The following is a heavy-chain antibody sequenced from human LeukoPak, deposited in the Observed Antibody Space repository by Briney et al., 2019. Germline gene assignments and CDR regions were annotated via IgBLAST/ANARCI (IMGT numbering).Heavy chain of an antibody. V-gene: IGHV4-34*01. Sequence: SETLSLTCAVYGGSFSGYYWSWIRQPPGKGLEWIGEINHSGSTNYNPSLKSRVTISVDRSKNQFPLKLSSVTAADTAVYYCARVRGTYDSSGYYDYWGQGTLVTVSS. D-gene: IGHD3-22*01. CDR3: ARVRGTYDSSGYYDY. CDR1: GGSFSGYY. J-gene: IGHJ4*02. CDR2: INHSGST.